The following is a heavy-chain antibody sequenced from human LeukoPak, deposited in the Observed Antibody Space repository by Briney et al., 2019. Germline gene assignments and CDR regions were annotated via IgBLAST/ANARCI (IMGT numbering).Heavy chain of an antibody. D-gene: IGHD3-10*01. CDR1: RFRFSSYW. CDR3: ARDRRVRGVMWNSKSDGFDI. V-gene: IGHV3-7*01. J-gene: IGHJ3*02. Sequence: GGSLRLSCAASRFRFSSYWMNWVRQAPGKGLEWLANINQDGREEYYVDSVQGRFTISRDNAKNSLYLQMNSLRAEDTAVYYCARDRRVRGVMWNSKSDGFDIWGHGTMVTVSS. CDR2: INQDGREE.